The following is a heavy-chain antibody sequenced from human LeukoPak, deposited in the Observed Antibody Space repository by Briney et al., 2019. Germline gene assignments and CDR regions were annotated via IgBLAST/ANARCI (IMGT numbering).Heavy chain of an antibody. CDR3: ASNYYDSSGYQFVGAFDI. D-gene: IGHD3-22*01. CDR2: IFYSGST. Sequence: IPSETLSLTCTVSGGSISTSNYYWGWIRQPPGKGLEWIGNIFYSGSTYYSPSLRSRVTISLDTSRNQFSLKLNSVTAADTAVYYCASNYYDSSGYQFVGAFDIWGQGTMVTVSS. J-gene: IGHJ3*02. V-gene: IGHV4-39*07. CDR1: GGSISTSNYY.